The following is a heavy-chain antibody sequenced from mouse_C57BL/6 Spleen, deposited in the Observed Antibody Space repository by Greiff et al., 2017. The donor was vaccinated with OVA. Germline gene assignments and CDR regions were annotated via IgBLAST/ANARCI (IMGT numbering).Heavy chain of an antibody. J-gene: IGHJ2*01. Sequence: VQLVESGAELARPGASVKLSCKASGYTFTSYGISWVKQRTGQGLEWIGEIYPRSGNTYYNEKFKGKATLTADKSSSTAYMELRSLTSEDSAVYFCARTIYDGYLLDYWGQGTTLTVSS. V-gene: IGHV1-81*01. CDR3: ARTIYDGYLLDY. CDR1: GYTFTSYG. CDR2: IYPRSGNT. D-gene: IGHD2-3*01.